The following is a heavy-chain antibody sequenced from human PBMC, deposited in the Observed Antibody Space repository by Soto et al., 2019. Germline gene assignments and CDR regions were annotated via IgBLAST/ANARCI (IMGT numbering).Heavy chain of an antibody. V-gene: IGHV1-69*01. CDR1: GGTFSSYA. CDR2: IIPIFGTA. Sequence: QVQLVQSGAEVKKPGSSVKVSCKASGGTFSSYAISWVRQAPGQGLEWMGGIIPIFGTANYAQKFQGRVTITADESTSTAYMELSSLGSEDTAVYYCARGNIVATIIGYYYYGMDVLGQGTTVTVSS. CDR3: ARGNIVATIIGYYYYGMDV. J-gene: IGHJ6*02. D-gene: IGHD5-12*01.